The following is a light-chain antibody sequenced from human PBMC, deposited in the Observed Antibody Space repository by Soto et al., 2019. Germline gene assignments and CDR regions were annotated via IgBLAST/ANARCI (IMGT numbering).Light chain of an antibody. J-gene: IGLJ2*01. CDR3: QCYHSDGVV. V-gene: IGLV6-57*04. CDR1: RGSIGGNY. CDR2: EDS. Sequence: NFMLAQPPSVSGSPGKTVTISCTRSRGSIGGNYLQWYQLRPGSAPTTVIYEDSQRPSGVPDRFSGSIDSSSNSATLTISGLMTEDEAEYFCQCYHSDGVVFGGGTKLTVL.